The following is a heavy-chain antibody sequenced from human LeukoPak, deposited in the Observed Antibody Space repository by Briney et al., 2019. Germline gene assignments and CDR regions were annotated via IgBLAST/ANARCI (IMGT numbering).Heavy chain of an antibody. J-gene: IGHJ4*02. Sequence: ASVKVSCKVSGYTLTELSMHWVRQAPGKGLEWMGGFDPEDGETIYAQKFQGRVTMTEDTSTDTAYMELSSLRSEDTAVYYCATGVAVAGFYYFDYGGQGTLVTVSS. CDR2: FDPEDGET. CDR1: GYTLTELS. D-gene: IGHD6-19*01. V-gene: IGHV1-24*01. CDR3: ATGVAVAGFYYFDY.